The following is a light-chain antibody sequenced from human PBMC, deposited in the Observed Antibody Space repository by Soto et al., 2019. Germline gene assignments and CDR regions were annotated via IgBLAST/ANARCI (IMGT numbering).Light chain of an antibody. CDR1: SSNIGSNY. V-gene: IGLV1-47*01. CDR2: RNN. Sequence: QSVLTQPPSASGTPGQRVTISCSGRSSNIGSNYVYWYQQLPGTAPKLLIYRNNQRPSGIPDRFSGSKSGTSASLAISGLRSEDGVDYYCAAWDDSLSGLVVFGGGTKLTVL. J-gene: IGLJ2*01. CDR3: AAWDDSLSGLVV.